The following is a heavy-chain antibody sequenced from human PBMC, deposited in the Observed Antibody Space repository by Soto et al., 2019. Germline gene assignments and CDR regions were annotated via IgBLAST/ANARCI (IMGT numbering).Heavy chain of an antibody. CDR3: GRQSRNISAIDH. CDR1: GDSISSSLYY. CDR2: IYYSLST. V-gene: IGHV4-39*01. Sequence: SETLSLTCTVSGDSISSSLYYWAWIRQPPGKGLEWIGSIYYSLSTYYNPSLKSRVTLSVDTSKNQFSLNMTSVTAADTAVYYCGRQSRNISAIDHWGRGTVVTVSS. D-gene: IGHD3-9*01. J-gene: IGHJ4*02.